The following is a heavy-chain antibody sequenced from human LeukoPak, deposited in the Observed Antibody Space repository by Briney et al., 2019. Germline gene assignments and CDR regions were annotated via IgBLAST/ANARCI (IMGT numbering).Heavy chain of an antibody. J-gene: IGHJ4*02. V-gene: IGHV1-2*02. CDR1: GYTFTGYY. D-gene: IGHD5-12*01. Sequence: EASVKVSCKASGYTFTGYYMHWVRQAPGQGLEWMGWINPNSGGTNYAQKFQGRVTMTRDTSTSTAYMELSRLRSDDTAVYYCARYSGYDPFDYWGQGTLVTVSS. CDR3: ARYSGYDPFDY. CDR2: INPNSGGT.